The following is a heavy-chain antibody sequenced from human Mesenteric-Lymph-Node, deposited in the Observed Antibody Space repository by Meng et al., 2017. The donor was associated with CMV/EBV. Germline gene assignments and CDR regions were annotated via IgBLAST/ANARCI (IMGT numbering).Heavy chain of an antibody. D-gene: IGHD2-2*02. CDR1: GYTFTSYD. V-gene: IGHV1-8*01. J-gene: IGHJ4*02. Sequence: ASVKVSCKASGYTFTSYDINWVRQATGQGLEWMGWMNPNSGNTGYAQKFQGRVTMTRNTSISTAYMELSSLRSEDTAVYYCGRLYCSSTSCYTGIDYWGQGTLVTVSS. CDR2: MNPNSGNT. CDR3: GRLYCSSTSCYTGIDY.